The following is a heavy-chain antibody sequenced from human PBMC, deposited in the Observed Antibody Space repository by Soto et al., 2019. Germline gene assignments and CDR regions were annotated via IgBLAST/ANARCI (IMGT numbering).Heavy chain of an antibody. V-gene: IGHV1-69*01. Sequence: QVQVVQSGAEVKKPGSSVKVSCKVSGGIFTNNAISWVRQATGQGLAWLGGVIPLFDTAYYAQIFRGRLRISADGATTTAYMELSGLTSAETAVYFCATGGHNDGYNFYHGMDVWGQGTTGTVS. CDR2: VIPLFDTA. CDR3: ATGGHNDGYNFYHGMDV. D-gene: IGHD3-16*01. J-gene: IGHJ6*02. CDR1: GGIFTNNA.